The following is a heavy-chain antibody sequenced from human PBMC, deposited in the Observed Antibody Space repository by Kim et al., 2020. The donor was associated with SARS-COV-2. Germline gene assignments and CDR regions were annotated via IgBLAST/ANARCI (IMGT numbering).Heavy chain of an antibody. D-gene: IGHD3-22*01. CDR3: AKDSYSSGYPGDAFDI. V-gene: IGHV3-23*01. Sequence: SVNGRFTLSRDNSKNTLYLQMNSLRAEDTAIYYCAKDSYSSGYPGDAFDIWGQGTMVTVSS. J-gene: IGHJ3*02.